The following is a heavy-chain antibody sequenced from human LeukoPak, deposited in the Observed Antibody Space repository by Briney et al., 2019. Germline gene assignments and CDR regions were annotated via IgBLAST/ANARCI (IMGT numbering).Heavy chain of an antibody. CDR3: ARDVYYYGSGSYVDY. Sequence: ASVKVSCKASGYTFTSYGISWVRQAPGQGLEWMGWIGTYNANTNYAQSLQDRVTMTTDTSTSTAYMELRSLRSDDTAVYYCARDVYYYGSGSYVDYWGQGTLVTVSS. CDR2: IGTYNANT. V-gene: IGHV1-18*01. D-gene: IGHD3-10*01. CDR1: GYTFTSYG. J-gene: IGHJ4*02.